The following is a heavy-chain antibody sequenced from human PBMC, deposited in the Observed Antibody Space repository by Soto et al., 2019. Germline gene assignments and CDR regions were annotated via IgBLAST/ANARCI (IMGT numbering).Heavy chain of an antibody. D-gene: IGHD2-15*01. J-gene: IGHJ5*02. V-gene: IGHV4-39*01. CDR2: IYYSGST. CDR1: GGSISSSSYY. Sequence: SETLSFTCTVSGGSISSSSYYWGWIRQPPGKGLEWIGSIYYSGSTYYNPSLKSRVTISVDTSKNQFSLKLGSVTAADTAVYYCASKYCSGGSCYPGWFDPWGQGTLVTVSS. CDR3: ASKYCSGGSCYPGWFDP.